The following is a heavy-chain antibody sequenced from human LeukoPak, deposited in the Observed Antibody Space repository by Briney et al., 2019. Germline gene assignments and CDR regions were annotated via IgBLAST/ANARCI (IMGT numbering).Heavy chain of an antibody. V-gene: IGHV1-2*02. J-gene: IGHJ6*03. CDR3: ARDTTERYYYYYMDV. CDR1: GYTFTGYY. D-gene: IGHD1-1*01. CDR2: INPNSGGT. Sequence: ASVKVSCKASGYTFTGYYMHWVRQAPGQGLEWMGWINPNSGGTNYAQKFQRRVTMTRDTSISTAYMELSRLRSDDTAVYYCARDTTERYYYYYMDVWGKGTTVTVSS.